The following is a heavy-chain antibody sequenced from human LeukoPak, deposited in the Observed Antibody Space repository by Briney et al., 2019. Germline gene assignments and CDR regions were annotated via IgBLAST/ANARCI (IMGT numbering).Heavy chain of an antibody. CDR2: TKPDGSAE. V-gene: IGHV3-7*01. D-gene: IGHD2-15*01. CDR1: GFSLRNYW. Sequence: GGSLRLSCAASGFSLRNYWMGWVRQAPGKGLEWVANTKPDGSAEYYADSVRGRFSTSRDNANNLLYLQMNSLRAEDTAVYYCARDGGLHTNFDYWGQGTLVTVSS. J-gene: IGHJ4*02. CDR3: ARDGGLHTNFDY.